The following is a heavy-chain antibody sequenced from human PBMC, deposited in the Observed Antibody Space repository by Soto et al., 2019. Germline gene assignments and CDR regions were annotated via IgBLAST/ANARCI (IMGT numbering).Heavy chain of an antibody. CDR1: CGSISSISLH. V-gene: IGHV4-39*01. J-gene: IGHJ6*02. CDR3: ARCPGLGYCSGGSCYSDYYYGMDD. Sequence: SETLSLTRTVSCGSISSISLHLGWIRQPTGTDLEWIGSIYYSGSTYYNPSLKRRFTISVETSKNQFSLKLSSVTAADTVVYYCARCPGLGYCSGGSCYSDYYYGMDDWGQETTVT. CDR2: IYYSGST. D-gene: IGHD2-15*01.